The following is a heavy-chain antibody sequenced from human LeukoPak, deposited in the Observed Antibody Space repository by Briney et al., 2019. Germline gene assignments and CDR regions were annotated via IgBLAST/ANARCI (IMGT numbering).Heavy chain of an antibody. CDR3: AKGTGKSTLNWLDP. J-gene: IGHJ5*02. Sequence: GGSLRLSCAASGFTFDDYTMHWVRQAPGKGLEWVSLISWDGDNTYYADSVKGRLTISRDNSKNSLYLQMNSLRTEDTAFYYCAKGTGKSTLNWLDPWGQGTLVTVSS. CDR2: ISWDGDNT. CDR1: GFTFDDYT. D-gene: IGHD1-14*01. V-gene: IGHV3-43*01.